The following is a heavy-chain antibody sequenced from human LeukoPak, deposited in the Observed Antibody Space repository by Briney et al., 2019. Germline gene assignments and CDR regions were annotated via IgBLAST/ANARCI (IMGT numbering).Heavy chain of an antibody. Sequence: GGSLRLSCAASGFTFSRFWMSWVRQAPGKGPEWVANIKEDGSEIHYVDSVKGRFTISRDNAKNSVYLQMNSLRAEDTAIYYCAKEATITAYNFDYWGQGTLVTVSS. CDR1: GFTFSRFW. J-gene: IGHJ4*02. D-gene: IGHD5-24*01. CDR2: IKEDGSEI. V-gene: IGHV3-7*01. CDR3: AKEATITAYNFDY.